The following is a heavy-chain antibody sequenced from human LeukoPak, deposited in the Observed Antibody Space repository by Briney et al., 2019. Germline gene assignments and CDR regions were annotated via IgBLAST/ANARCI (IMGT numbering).Heavy chain of an antibody. Sequence: GGSLRLSCAASGFTFSKDDFRWVRHAPGKGVEGVAAIGVTGDTYYADSVKGRFTISREDAANSRYLQMRSPVAGDTALYYCTKEFCGSRAACAGGSYYDFWGRGALVTVSS. CDR2: IGVTGDT. CDR1: GFTFSKDD. V-gene: IGHV3-13*01. D-gene: IGHD2-15*01. J-gene: IGHJ2*01. CDR3: TKEFCGSRAACAGGSYYDF.